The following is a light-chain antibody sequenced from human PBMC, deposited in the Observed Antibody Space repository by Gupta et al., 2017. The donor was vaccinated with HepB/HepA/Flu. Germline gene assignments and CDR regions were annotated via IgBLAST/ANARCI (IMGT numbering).Light chain of an antibody. CDR2: LAS. J-gene: IGKJ4*01. CDR1: HTVLSSSNSKDY. V-gene: IGKV4-1*01. CDR3: QQYYSTPIT. Sequence: DIVMTQSPDSLALHLGETATINCKSSHTVLSSSNSKDYLAWYQQRPGQSPKLLIFLASIRDSGVPDRFSGSGSGTDFTLTISSLQAEDLAVYYCQQYYSTPITFGEGTKVEIK.